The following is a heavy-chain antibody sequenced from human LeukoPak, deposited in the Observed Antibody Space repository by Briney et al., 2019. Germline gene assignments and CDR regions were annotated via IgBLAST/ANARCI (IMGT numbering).Heavy chain of an antibody. CDR3: ARDQDDYGDSDALDI. D-gene: IGHD4-17*01. V-gene: IGHV1-3*01. CDR1: GYTFTSYA. Sequence: ASVKVSCKASGYTFTSYAMHWVRQAPGQRLEWMGWINAGNGNTKYSQKFQGRVTITRDTSASTAYMELSSLRSEDTAVYYCARDQDDYGDSDALDIWGQGTMVTVSS. CDR2: INAGNGNT. J-gene: IGHJ3*02.